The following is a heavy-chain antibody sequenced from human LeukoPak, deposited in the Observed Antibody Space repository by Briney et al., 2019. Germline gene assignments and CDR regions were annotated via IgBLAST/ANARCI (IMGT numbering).Heavy chain of an antibody. D-gene: IGHD1-1*01. CDR3: AKASRTTGTTSPYYFDY. J-gene: IGHJ4*02. V-gene: IGHV3-7*01. CDR1: GFTLSAYW. Sequence: SGGSLRLSCAVSGFTLSAYWMTWVRQAPGKGLEWVANIKQDGSEKYYADSVKGRFTISRDNSKNTLYLQMNSLRAEDTAVYYCAKASRTTGTTSPYYFDYWGQGTLVTVSS. CDR2: IKQDGSEK.